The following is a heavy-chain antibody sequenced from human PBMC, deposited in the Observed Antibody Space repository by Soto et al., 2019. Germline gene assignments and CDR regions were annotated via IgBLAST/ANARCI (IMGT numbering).Heavy chain of an antibody. V-gene: IGHV4-30-2*01. Sequence: LSLTCAVSGGSISSGGYSWSWIRQPPGKGLEWIGYIYHGVNTYYNPSLESRVSISQDRSKNQFSLKLTSVTAADTAVYYCHRSSDADYGMGVWGPGTTVTVSS. CDR1: GGSISSGGYS. D-gene: IGHD2-2*01. CDR2: IYHGVNT. J-gene: IGHJ6*02. CDR3: HRSSDADYGMGV.